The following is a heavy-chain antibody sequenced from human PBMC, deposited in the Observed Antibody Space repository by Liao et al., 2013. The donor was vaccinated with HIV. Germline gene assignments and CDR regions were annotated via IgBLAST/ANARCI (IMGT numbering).Heavy chain of an antibody. J-gene: IGHJ4*02. CDR1: GGSISSSSYY. D-gene: IGHD2-2*01. Sequence: QLQLQESGPGLVKPSETLSLTCTVSGGSISSSSYYWGWIRQPPGMGLEWIGTIYYSGSTYYNPSLKSRVTISVDTSKNQFSLKLSSVTAADTAVYYCARDPAVLVPPAVFFDYWGQGTLVTVSS. CDR3: ARDPAVLVPPAVFFDY. CDR2: IYYSGST. V-gene: IGHV4-39*07.